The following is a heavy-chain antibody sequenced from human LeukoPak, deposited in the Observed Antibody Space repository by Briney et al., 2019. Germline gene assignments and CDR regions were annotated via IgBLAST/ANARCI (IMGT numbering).Heavy chain of an antibody. CDR1: GFTFSSYA. CDR2: ICTNGGST. CDR3: ARGWYGLDY. Sequence: AGGSLRLSCAVSGFTFSSYAMTWVRQGPGKGLEWVSAICTNGGSTYYADSVKGRFTISRDNSKNTLHLQMNSLRAEDTAVYYCARGWYGLDYWGQGTLVTVSS. D-gene: IGHD6-13*01. V-gene: IGHV3-23*01. J-gene: IGHJ4*02.